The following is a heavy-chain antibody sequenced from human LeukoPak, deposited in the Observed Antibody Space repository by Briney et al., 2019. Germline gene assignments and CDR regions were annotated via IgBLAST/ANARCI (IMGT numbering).Heavy chain of an antibody. CDR2: ISGSGGST. V-gene: IGHV3-23*01. Sequence: PGGSLRLSCAASGFTFSCYAMSWVRQAPGKGLEWVSAISGSGGSTYYADSVKGRFTISRDNSKNTLYLQMNSLRAEDTAVYYCAKSPITMVRGVPHAFDIWGQGTMVTVSS. CDR1: GFTFSCYA. CDR3: AKSPITMVRGVPHAFDI. D-gene: IGHD3-10*01. J-gene: IGHJ3*02.